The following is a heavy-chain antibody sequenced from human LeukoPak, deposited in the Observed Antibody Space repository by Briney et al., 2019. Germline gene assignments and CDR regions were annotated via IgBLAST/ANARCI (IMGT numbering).Heavy chain of an antibody. Sequence: PGGSLRLSCAASGFTVSSNYMSWVRQAPGKGLEWVSIIYSGGNTYYADSVKGRFTVSRDNSKNTLFLQMNSLRAEDTAVYYCARGSSRYFFDSWGQGTLVTVSS. CDR2: IYSGGNT. V-gene: IGHV3-53*01. CDR1: GFTVSSNY. CDR3: ARGSSRYFFDS. D-gene: IGHD6-6*01. J-gene: IGHJ4*02.